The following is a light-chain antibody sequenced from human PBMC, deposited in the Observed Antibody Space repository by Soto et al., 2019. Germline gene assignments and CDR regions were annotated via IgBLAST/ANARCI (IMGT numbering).Light chain of an antibody. J-gene: IGLJ3*02. Sequence: QSALTQPASVSDSPGQSITISCTGTSSDVGAYNSVCWYQQDTGRAPKLIIYEDKIRPSGVSNRFSGSKSGNTASLTISGLQSEDEADYYCLSYTPDNTWVFGGGTKLTVL. CDR1: SSDVGAYNS. CDR3: LSYTPDNTWV. CDR2: EDK. V-gene: IGLV2-14*01.